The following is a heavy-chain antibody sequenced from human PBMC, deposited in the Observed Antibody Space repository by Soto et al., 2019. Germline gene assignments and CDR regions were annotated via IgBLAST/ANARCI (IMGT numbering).Heavy chain of an antibody. CDR2: MNPNNGKT. Sequence: GASVKVSCKASGYTFTSYDINWVRQAAGQGLEWVAWMNPNNGKTGYAQKFQDRVTMTRDTSIGTAYMELSSLRSDDTAVYYCARCPWGSGIYTRVFDPWGQGTLVTGSS. D-gene: IGHD6-19*01. CDR1: GYTFTSYD. J-gene: IGHJ5*02. V-gene: IGHV1-8*01. CDR3: ARCPWGSGIYTRVFDP.